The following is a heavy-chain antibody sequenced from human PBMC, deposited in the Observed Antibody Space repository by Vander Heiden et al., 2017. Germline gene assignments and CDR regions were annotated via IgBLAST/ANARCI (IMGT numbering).Heavy chain of an antibody. V-gene: IGHV4-59*01. CDR3: ARVLAARHYWYFDL. CDR1: GGSISSYY. Sequence: QVQLQESGPGLVKPSETLSLTCTVPGGSISSYYWSWIRQPPGKGLEWIGYSYYSGSTNYNPSLKSRVTISVDTSKNQFSLKLSSVTAADTAVYYCARVLAARHYWYFDLWGRGTLVTVSS. CDR2: SYYSGST. J-gene: IGHJ2*01. D-gene: IGHD6-6*01.